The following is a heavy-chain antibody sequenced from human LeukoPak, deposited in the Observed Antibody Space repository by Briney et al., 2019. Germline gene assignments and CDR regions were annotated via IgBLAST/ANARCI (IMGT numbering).Heavy chain of an antibody. J-gene: IGHJ6*03. V-gene: IGHV4-34*01. CDR1: GGSFRGYF. CDR2: ITHNGGA. Sequence: SETLSLTCAVYGGSFRGYFWGWVRQTPGKGLEGLGEITHNGGANYMPSISGRGSVFQDVSKNQFSLKLSSVPAADTGVYYCARGNSGSHWGDHYFYMDVWGKGTTVIVSS. D-gene: IGHD1-26*01. CDR3: ARGNSGSHWGDHYFYMDV.